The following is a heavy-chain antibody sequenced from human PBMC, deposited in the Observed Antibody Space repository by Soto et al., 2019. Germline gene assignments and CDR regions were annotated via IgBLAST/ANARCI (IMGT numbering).Heavy chain of an antibody. CDR2: VYYSGST. CDR3: ASTRMIESWIDY. D-gene: IGHD2-21*01. CDR1: GDSISTYC. V-gene: IGHV4-59*01. Sequence: PSETLSLTCDVSGDSISTYCWSWIRQPPGKGLEWIGYVYYSGSTLYNPSLESRVTMSIDMSKKQVSLKLTSVIAADTAVYYCASTRMIESWIDYWGHGTLVIVS. J-gene: IGHJ4*01.